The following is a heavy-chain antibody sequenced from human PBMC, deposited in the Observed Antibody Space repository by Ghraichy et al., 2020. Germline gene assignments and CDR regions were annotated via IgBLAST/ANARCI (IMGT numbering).Heavy chain of an antibody. Sequence: GGSLRLSCAASGFTFSNYWMAWVRQAPGKGLEWVANIKEDGSEQYYVDSVKGRFTISRDNTKNSLSLQMNSLRAEDTALYYCARDAHPWLHLWLPNHPFDLWGHRTMVTVSS. D-gene: IGHD5-12*01. V-gene: IGHV3-7*01. J-gene: IGHJ3*01. CDR3: ARDAHPWLHLWLPNHPFDL. CDR1: GFTFSNYW. CDR2: IKEDGSEQ.